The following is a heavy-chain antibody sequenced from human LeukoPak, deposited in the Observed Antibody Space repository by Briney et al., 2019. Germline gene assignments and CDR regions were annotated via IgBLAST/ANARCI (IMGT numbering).Heavy chain of an antibody. Sequence: GSLRLSCAASGFTVSTYYMTWVRQAPGKGLECVSVIYSGGSTYYADSVKGRFTVSRDNSKNTLYLQMNSLRAEDTAMYYCARGLGYCTSTTCLLPSDYWGQGTLVTVSS. CDR2: IYSGGST. CDR3: ARGLGYCTSTTCLLPSDY. V-gene: IGHV3-53*01. D-gene: IGHD2-2*01. CDR1: GFTVSTYY. J-gene: IGHJ4*02.